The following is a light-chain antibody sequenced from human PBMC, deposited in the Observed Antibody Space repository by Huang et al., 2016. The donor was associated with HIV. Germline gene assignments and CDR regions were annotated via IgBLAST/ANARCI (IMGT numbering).Light chain of an antibody. V-gene: IGKV2-28*01. CDR2: LGS. J-gene: IGKJ5*01. Sequence: DIVMSQSPLSLPVTPGEPASISCRSSQSLLYSNGNNYLDWYLQKPGQPPQILIYLGSNRASGVPDRCSGSGSGTDFTLKISRVEAEDVGVYYCMQALQTPPAFGQGTRLEIK. CDR1: QSLLYSNGNNY. CDR3: MQALQTPPA.